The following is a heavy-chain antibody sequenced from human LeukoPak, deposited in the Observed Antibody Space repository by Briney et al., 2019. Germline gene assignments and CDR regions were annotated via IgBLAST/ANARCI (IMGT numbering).Heavy chain of an antibody. D-gene: IGHD6-19*01. CDR1: GGSISSYY. J-gene: IGHJ4*02. Sequence: SETLSLTCTVSGGSISSYYWSWIRQPPGKGLEWIGYIYYSGSTNYNPSLKSRVTIPVDTSKNQFSLKLSSVTAADTAVYYCASRGYSSGWYPYWGQGTLVTVSS. CDR3: ASRGYSSGWYPY. CDR2: IYYSGST. V-gene: IGHV4-59*01.